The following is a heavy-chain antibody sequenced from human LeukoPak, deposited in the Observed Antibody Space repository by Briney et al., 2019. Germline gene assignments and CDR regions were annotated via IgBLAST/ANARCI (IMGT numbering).Heavy chain of an antibody. J-gene: IGHJ6*02. CDR3: AKATDYYYYYGMDV. V-gene: IGHV3-23*01. CDR1: GFTFSSYA. Sequence: GGSLRLSCAASGFTFSSYAMSWVRQAPGKGLEWVSAISSSGGSTYYADSVKGRFTISRDNSKNTLYLQMNSLRAEDTAVYYCAKATDYYYYYGMDVWGQGTTVTVSS. CDR2: ISSSGGST.